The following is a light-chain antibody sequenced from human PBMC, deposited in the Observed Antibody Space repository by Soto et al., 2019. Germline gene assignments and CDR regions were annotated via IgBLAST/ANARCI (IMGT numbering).Light chain of an antibody. CDR1: SSDVGGYNY. CDR2: EVS. CDR3: FSYKSSGTYV. Sequence: QSVLTQPASVSGSPGQSITISCTGTSSDVGGYNYVSWYQQHPGKAPKLMIYEVSNRPSGVSNRFSGSKSGNTASLTISGLQDDEETDYSCFSYKSSGTYVFGTGTKVTVL. J-gene: IGLJ1*01. V-gene: IGLV2-14*01.